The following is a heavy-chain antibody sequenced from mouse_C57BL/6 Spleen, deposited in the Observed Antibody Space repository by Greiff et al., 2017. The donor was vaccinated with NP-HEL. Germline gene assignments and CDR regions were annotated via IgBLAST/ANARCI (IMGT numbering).Heavy chain of an antibody. CDR1: GYTFTDYY. CDR2: INPYNGGT. V-gene: IGHV1-19*01. Sequence: EVQLQQSGPVLVKPGASVKMSCKASGYTFTDYYMNWVKQSHGKSLEWIGVINPYNGGTSYNQKFKGKATLTVDKYSSTAYMALNSLTSEDSAVYYLSRDRDYYGSGWYFDVWGTGTTVTVSS. CDR3: SRDRDYYGSGWYFDV. J-gene: IGHJ1*03. D-gene: IGHD1-1*01.